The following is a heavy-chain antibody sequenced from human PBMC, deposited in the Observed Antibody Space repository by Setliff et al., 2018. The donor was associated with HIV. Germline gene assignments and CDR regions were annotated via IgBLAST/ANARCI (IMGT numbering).Heavy chain of an antibody. D-gene: IGHD2-15*01. CDR1: GYTFTSYG. CDR3: ARGMTPYDAFDV. CDR2: ISAYNGNT. V-gene: IGHV1-18*01. J-gene: IGHJ3*01. Sequence: ASVKVSCKASGYTFTSYGISWVRQAPGQGLEWVGWISAYNGNTNYAQKLQDRVTMTTDTFTSTAYMELRSLRSDDTAIYYCARGMTPYDAFDVWGQGTMVTVSS.